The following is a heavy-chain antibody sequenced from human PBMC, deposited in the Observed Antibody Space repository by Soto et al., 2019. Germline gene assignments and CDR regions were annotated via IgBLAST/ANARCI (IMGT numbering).Heavy chain of an antibody. CDR2: ISYDGSNK. CDR3: ARDLGFRPPFIVATEDAPADAFDI. J-gene: IGHJ3*02. CDR1: GFTFSSYA. D-gene: IGHD5-12*01. V-gene: IGHV3-30-3*01. Sequence: QVQLVESGGGVVQPGRSLRLSCAASGFTFSSYAMHWVRQAPGKGLEWVAVISYDGSNKYYADSVKGRFTISRDNSKNTPYLQMNSLRAEDTAVYYCARDLGFRPPFIVATEDAPADAFDIWGQGTMVTVSS.